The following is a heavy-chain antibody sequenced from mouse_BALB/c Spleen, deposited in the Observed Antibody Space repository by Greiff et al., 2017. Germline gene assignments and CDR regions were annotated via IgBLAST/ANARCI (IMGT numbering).Heavy chain of an antibody. D-gene: IGHD1-1*01. CDR3: ARDGREDYAMDY. J-gene: IGHJ4*01. Sequence: EVHLVESGGGLVKPGGSLKLSCAASGFTFSSYAMSWVRQSPEKRLEWVAEISSGGSYTYYPDTVTGRFTISRDNAKNTLYLEMSSLRSEDTAMYYCARDGREDYAMDYWGKEPQSPSPQ. V-gene: IGHV5-9-4*01. CDR1: GFTFSSYA. CDR2: ISSGGSYT.